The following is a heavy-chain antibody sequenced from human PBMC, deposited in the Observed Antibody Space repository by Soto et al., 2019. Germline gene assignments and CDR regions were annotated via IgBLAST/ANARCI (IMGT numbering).Heavy chain of an antibody. D-gene: IGHD1-26*01. Sequence: EVQLLESGGGLVQPGGSLRLSCAASGFTFSSYAMSWVRQTPGKGLEWVSTISGSGGSTHYADSVKGRFTISRDNFKQTLYLQMNSLRAEDTAVYYCAKDPGGSYDYWGQGTLVTVSS. CDR2: ISGSGGST. CDR1: GFTFSSYA. V-gene: IGHV3-23*01. J-gene: IGHJ4*02. CDR3: AKDPGGSYDY.